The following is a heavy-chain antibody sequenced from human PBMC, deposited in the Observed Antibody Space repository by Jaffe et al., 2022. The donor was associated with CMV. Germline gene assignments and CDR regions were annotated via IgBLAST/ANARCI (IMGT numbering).Heavy chain of an antibody. J-gene: IGHJ4*02. D-gene: IGHD4-17*01. CDR1: GYSFTSYW. Sequence: EVQLVQSGAEVKKPGESLKISCKGSGYSFTSYWIGWVRQMPGKGLEWMGIIYPGDSDTRYSPSFQGQVTISADKSISTAYLQWSSLKASDTAMYYCARLPLVYGGNSGPKGAIDYWGQGTLVTVSS. V-gene: IGHV5-51*01. CDR3: ARLPLVYGGNSGPKGAIDY. CDR2: IYPGDSDT.